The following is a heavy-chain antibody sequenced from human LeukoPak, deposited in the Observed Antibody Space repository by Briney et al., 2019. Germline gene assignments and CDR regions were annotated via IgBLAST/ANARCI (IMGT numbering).Heavy chain of an antibody. V-gene: IGHV3-33*01. CDR1: GFTFSSYG. Sequence: PGGSLRLSCAASGFTFSSYGMHWVRQAPGKVLEWVAVTWYDGSNKYYADSVKGRFTISRDNSRNTLYLQMNSLRAEDTAVYYCARDGGPRQYYYDSSGYYYFDYWGQGTLVTVSS. J-gene: IGHJ4*02. CDR2: TWYDGSNK. D-gene: IGHD3-22*01. CDR3: ARDGGPRQYYYDSSGYYYFDY.